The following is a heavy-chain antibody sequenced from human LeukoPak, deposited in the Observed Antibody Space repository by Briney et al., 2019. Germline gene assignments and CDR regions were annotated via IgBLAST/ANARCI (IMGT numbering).Heavy chain of an antibody. CDR3: ARHEPYASGSYYDY. D-gene: IGHD3-10*01. CDR2: ISGTNGRT. Sequence: GGSLRLSCAASGFTFSSYAMTWVRQAPGKGLEWVSAISGTNGRTYYADSVKGRFTISRDISKNTLSLQMSTLRADDTAVYHCARHEPYASGSYYDYWGQGTLVTVSS. J-gene: IGHJ4*02. V-gene: IGHV3-23*01. CDR1: GFTFSSYA.